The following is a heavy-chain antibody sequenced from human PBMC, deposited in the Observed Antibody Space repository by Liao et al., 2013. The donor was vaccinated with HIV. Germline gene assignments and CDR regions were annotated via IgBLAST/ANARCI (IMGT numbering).Heavy chain of an antibody. Sequence: QVQLQQWGAGLLKPSETLSLTCAVYGGSFSGYYWSWIRQPPGKGLEWIGEINHSGSTNYNPSLKSRVTISVDTSKNQFSLKLSSVTAADTAVYYCARGPIAKHDDYWGQGTLVTVSS. CDR2: INHSGST. J-gene: IGHJ4*02. V-gene: IGHV4-34*01. D-gene: IGHD6-13*01. CDR3: ARGPIAKHDDY. CDR1: GGSFSGYY.